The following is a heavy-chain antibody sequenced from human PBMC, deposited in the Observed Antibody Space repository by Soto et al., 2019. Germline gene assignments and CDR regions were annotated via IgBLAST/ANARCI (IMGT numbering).Heavy chain of an antibody. CDR3: AREVVVVPAAIDDGMDV. V-gene: IGHV4-31*03. D-gene: IGHD2-2*01. CDR2: IYYSGST. CDR1: GGSISSGGYY. Sequence: SETLSLTCTVSGGSISSGGYYWSWIRQHPGKGLEWIGYIYYSGSTYYNPTLKSRVTISVDTSKNQFSLKVSSVTAADTAVYYCAREVVVVPAAIDDGMDVWGQGTTVTVSS. J-gene: IGHJ6*02.